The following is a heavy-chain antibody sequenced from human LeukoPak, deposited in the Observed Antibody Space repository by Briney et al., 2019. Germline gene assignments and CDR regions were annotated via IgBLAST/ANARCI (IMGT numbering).Heavy chain of an antibody. D-gene: IGHD5-12*01. V-gene: IGHV4-59*01. CDR1: GGSISSYY. J-gene: IGHJ5*02. Sequence: SETLSLTCTVSGGSISSYYWSWIRQPPGKGLEWIGYIYYSGSTNYNPSLKSRVTISVDTSKNQFSLKLSSVTAADTAVYYCARDSGYDSGIEAWGQGTLLTVSS. CDR2: IYYSGST. CDR3: ARDSGYDSGIEA.